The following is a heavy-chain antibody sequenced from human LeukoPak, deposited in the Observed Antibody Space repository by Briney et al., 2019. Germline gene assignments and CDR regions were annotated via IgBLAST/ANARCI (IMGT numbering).Heavy chain of an antibody. CDR2: INHSGST. CDR1: GGSFSGYY. D-gene: IGHD2-2*01. J-gene: IGHJ4*02. Sequence: SETLSLTCAVYGGSFSGYYWSWIRQPPGKGLEWIGEINHSGSTNYNPSLKSRVTISVDTSKNQLSLKLSSVTAADTAVYYCARVVPAATPYYFDYWGQGTLVTVSS. CDR3: ARVVPAATPYYFDY. V-gene: IGHV4-34*01.